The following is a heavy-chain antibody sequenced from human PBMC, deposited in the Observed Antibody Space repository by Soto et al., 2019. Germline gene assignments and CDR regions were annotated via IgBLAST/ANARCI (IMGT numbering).Heavy chain of an antibody. V-gene: IGHV3-53*01. D-gene: IGHD3-9*01. J-gene: IGHJ5*02. Sequence: EVQLVESGGGLVQPGGSLRLSCAASGFAVSSNYMSWVRQAPGEGLEWVSIIYNDGTPYYADSMEGRFTISRDSSRNTLYLQMNSLKAEDTAIYYWARTLRGNGNWFDPWGPGTLVTVSS. CDR1: GFAVSSNY. CDR2: IYNDGTP. CDR3: ARTLRGNGNWFDP.